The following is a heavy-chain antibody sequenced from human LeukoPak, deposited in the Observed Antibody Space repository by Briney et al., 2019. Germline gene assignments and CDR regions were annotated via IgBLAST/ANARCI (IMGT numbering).Heavy chain of an antibody. CDR3: SKVALYGGYGFKC. J-gene: IGHJ4*02. CDR1: GFTFSSSA. D-gene: IGHD4-23*01. CDR2: ISGSGGST. V-gene: IGHV3-23*01. Sequence: WGSLSFTCAASGFTFSSSALSWVGQAPGKGLEWVSAISGSGGSTYYADSVKGRFTISRDNSKNTLYLQMNSLRAEDTAVYYCSKVALYGGYGFKCWAKGKRVTVSS.